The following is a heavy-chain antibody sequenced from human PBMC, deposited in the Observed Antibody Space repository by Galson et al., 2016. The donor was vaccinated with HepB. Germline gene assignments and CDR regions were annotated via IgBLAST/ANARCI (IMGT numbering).Heavy chain of an antibody. CDR1: GFTFSNYT. CDR3: ARGPLGGRFYYKGLDA. Sequence: SLRLSCAASGFTFSNYTMNWVRQAPGKGLEWVSSISYSSSYIYYADSVKGRVTMTRDTSISTAYMEIYRLTSDDTAVYFCARGPLGGRFYYKGLDAWGKGTPVPVSS. CDR2: ISYSSSYI. D-gene: IGHD2-15*01. V-gene: IGHV3-21*04. J-gene: IGHJ6*04.